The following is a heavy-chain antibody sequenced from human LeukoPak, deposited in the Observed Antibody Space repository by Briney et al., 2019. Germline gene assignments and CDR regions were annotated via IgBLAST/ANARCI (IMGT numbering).Heavy chain of an antibody. J-gene: IGHJ4*01. Sequence: PGGSLRLSCAASGFTVSSNYMSWVRQAPGKGLEWVSVIYSGGSTYYADSVKGRFTISRDNSKNTLYLQMNSLRAEDTAVYYCARDGEMATISPYFDYWGQGTLVTVSS. CDR3: ARDGEMATISPYFDY. D-gene: IGHD5-24*01. CDR2: IYSGGST. V-gene: IGHV3-53*01. CDR1: GFTVSSNY.